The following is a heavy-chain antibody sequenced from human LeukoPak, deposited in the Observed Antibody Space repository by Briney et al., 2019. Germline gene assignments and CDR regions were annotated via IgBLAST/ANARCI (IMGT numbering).Heavy chain of an antibody. J-gene: IGHJ4*02. Sequence: PGESLKISSKGSGYIFTSYWIVWVRQMPGKGLEWMGIIYPGDSDNRYSPSFQGQVTISADKSISTDYLQWSSLKDWDIAMYYCARYSHVDKAMVTIYWGQGTLVTVSS. CDR2: IYPGDSDN. CDR3: ARYSHVDKAMVTIY. CDR1: GYIFTSYW. D-gene: IGHD5-18*01. V-gene: IGHV5-51*01.